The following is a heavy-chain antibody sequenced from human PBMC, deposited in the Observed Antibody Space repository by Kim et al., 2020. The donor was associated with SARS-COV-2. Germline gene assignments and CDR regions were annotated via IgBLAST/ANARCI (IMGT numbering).Heavy chain of an antibody. Sequence: SLKSRVTISGDTPKNQFSLKLSSVTAADTAVYYCARPFGSGSYYIGAFDIWGQGTMVTVSS. V-gene: IGHV4-39*01. J-gene: IGHJ3*02. D-gene: IGHD3-10*01. CDR3: ARPFGSGSYYIGAFDI.